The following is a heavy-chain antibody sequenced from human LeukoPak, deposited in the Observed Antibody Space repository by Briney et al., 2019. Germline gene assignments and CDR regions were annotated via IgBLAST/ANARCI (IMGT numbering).Heavy chain of an antibody. CDR1: GLTFSTYW. D-gene: IGHD3-16*01. Sequence: GGSLRLSCAASGLTFSTYWMTWVRQAPGKGLEWLANIGGDGDRKFYVDSVKGRFTISRDNAKNSVYLQMNSLRAEDTAVYYCARRRTSTNSYTSWGQGTLVTVSS. V-gene: IGHV3-7*01. CDR3: ARRRTSTNSYTS. J-gene: IGHJ4*02. CDR2: IGGDGDRK.